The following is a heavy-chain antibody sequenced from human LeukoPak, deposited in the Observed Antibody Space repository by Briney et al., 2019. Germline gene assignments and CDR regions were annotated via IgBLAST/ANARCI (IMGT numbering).Heavy chain of an antibody. J-gene: IGHJ4*02. CDR3: ARYGGSGDYYFDY. CDR2: IYYSGST. Sequence: SETLSLTCTVSGGSVNSYYWSWLRQPPGKGLEWIGYIYYSGSTNYNPSLKSRVTISVDTSKNQFSLRLSSVTAADTAVYYCARYGGSGDYYFDYWGQGTLVTVSS. D-gene: IGHD3-10*01. CDR1: GGSVNSYY. V-gene: IGHV4-59*08.